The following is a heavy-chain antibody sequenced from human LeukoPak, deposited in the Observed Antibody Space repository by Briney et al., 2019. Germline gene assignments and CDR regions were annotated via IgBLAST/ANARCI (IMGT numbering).Heavy chain of an antibody. Sequence: GASLQISGQGSGSSFTTYWSGGVRRLPGKGLGGMGIFYTGDADNRYSPSFQGQVTISADKSISTSYLQWSSLKASDTAMYYCARTEDYYDSSGYYTNTYYFDYWGQGTLVTVSS. V-gene: IGHV5-51*01. J-gene: IGHJ4*02. D-gene: IGHD3-22*01. CDR3: ARTEDYYDSSGYYTNTYYFDY. CDR2: FYTGDADN. CDR1: GSSFTTYW.